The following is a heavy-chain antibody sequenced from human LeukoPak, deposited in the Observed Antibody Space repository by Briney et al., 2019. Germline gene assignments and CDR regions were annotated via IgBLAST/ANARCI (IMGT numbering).Heavy chain of an antibody. Sequence: SVKVSCKASGGTFSSYAISWVRQAPGQGLEWMGGIIPIFGTANYAQKLQGRVTMTTDTSTSTAYMELRSLRSGDTAVYYCARVGPGRGAYYYYYGMDVWGQGTTVTVSS. CDR1: GGTFSSYA. CDR3: ARVGPGRGAYYYYYGMDV. J-gene: IGHJ6*02. V-gene: IGHV1-69*05. CDR2: IIPIFGTA.